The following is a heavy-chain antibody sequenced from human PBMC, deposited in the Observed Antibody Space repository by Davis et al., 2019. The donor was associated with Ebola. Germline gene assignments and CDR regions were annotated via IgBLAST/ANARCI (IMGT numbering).Heavy chain of an antibody. CDR3: ARAQFPTTSDH. CDR2: IIPIFGTA. V-gene: IGHV1-69*06. Sequence: SVKVSCKASGGTFNSNAISWVRQAPGQGLEWMGGIIPIFGTANYAQKFQGRVTITADKSTSTAYMELSSLRSEDMAVYYCARAQFPTTSDHWGQGTLVTVSS. CDR1: GGTFNSNA. J-gene: IGHJ4*02. D-gene: IGHD1-1*01.